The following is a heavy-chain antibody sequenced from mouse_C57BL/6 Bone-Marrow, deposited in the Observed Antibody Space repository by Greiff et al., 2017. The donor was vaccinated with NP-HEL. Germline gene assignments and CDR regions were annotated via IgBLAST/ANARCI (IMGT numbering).Heavy chain of an antibody. Sequence: QVQLQQPGTELVKPGASVKLSCKTSGYTFTGYWMYWVKQRPGQGLDWIGNINPSNGATNYNEKFKSKATLTVDKSSSTASMQLSSLTSEDSAVYYCARDSGYAFDYWGQGTTLTVSS. CDR3: ARDSGYAFDY. D-gene: IGHD3-2*02. J-gene: IGHJ2*01. CDR2: INPSNGAT. CDR1: GYTFTGYW. V-gene: IGHV1-53*01.